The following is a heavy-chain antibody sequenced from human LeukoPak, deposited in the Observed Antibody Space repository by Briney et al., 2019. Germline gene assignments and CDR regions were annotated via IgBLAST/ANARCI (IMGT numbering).Heavy chain of an antibody. CDR2: ISVSGTTM. V-gene: IGHV3-48*04. Sequence: GGSLRLSCAASGFTFSSYGMHWIRQAPGKGLEWVSYISVSGTTMYYADSVKGRFTLSRDNAKNSLYLQMNSLRAEDTAVYYCARVGRLQYGDYVAFDYWGQGTLVTVSS. CDR1: GFTFSSYG. CDR3: ARVGRLQYGDYVAFDY. D-gene: IGHD4-17*01. J-gene: IGHJ4*02.